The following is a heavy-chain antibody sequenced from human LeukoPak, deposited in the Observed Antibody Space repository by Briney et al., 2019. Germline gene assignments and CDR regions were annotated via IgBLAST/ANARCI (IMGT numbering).Heavy chain of an antibody. J-gene: IGHJ4*02. V-gene: IGHV3-74*03. D-gene: IGHD1-1*01. Sequence: GGSLRLSCAASVFTFSKYWMHWVRQAPGKGLVWVSRINSDGSDTTYADSVKGRFTISRDNAKNTLYLQMNSLRAEDTALYYCARNWNYYDQWGQGTLVTVSS. CDR1: VFTFSKYW. CDR2: INSDGSDT. CDR3: ARNWNYYDQ.